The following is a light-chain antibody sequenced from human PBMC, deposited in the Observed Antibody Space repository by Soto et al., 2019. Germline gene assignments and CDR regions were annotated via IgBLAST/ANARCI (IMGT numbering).Light chain of an antibody. CDR3: CSYVDTDTWV. V-gene: IGLV2-11*01. Sequence: QSVLTQPRSVSGSPGQSVTISCTGTNSDVGGYNYVSWYQQYPGKAPKLMISGVSERPSGVPDRFSGSKSGNTASLTISGLQAEDDADYYCCSYVDTDTWVFGGGTKLTVL. CDR1: NSDVGGYNY. J-gene: IGLJ3*02. CDR2: GVS.